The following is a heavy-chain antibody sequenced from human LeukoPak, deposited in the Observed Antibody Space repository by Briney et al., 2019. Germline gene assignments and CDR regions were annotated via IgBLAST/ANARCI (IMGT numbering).Heavy chain of an antibody. CDR2: INPNTGGT. J-gene: IGHJ4*02. CDR3: ARGARYNWND. D-gene: IGHD1-20*01. CDR1: GYSFIDFY. Sequence: ASVKVSCKASGYSFIDFYIHWVRQAPGQGLEWMGWINPNTGGTKYAQKFQGWVTLTRDTSTSTAYMELSGLTSDDTAVYYCARGARYNWNDWGQGTLLTVSS. V-gene: IGHV1-2*04.